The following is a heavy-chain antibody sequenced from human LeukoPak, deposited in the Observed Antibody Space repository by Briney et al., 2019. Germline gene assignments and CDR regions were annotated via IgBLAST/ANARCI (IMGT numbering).Heavy chain of an antibody. CDR2: NNPNGGGT. CDR3: ACGGTAFDY. J-gene: IGHJ4*02. D-gene: IGHD2-21*02. Sequence: ASVKVSCKASGYTFTAYYIHWVRLAPGQGLEWMGCNNPNGGGTNYEQKFQGRVTMTRDTSLSTAYMELSRLTSDDTAVYYCACGGTAFDYWGQGTLVTVSS. CDR1: GYTFTAYY. V-gene: IGHV1-2*02.